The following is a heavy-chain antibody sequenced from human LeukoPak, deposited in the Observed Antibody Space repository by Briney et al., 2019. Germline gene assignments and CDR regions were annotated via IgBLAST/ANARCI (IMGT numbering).Heavy chain of an antibody. Sequence: SETLSLTCTVSGGSISSYYWSWIRQPPGKGLEWIGYFYYSGSTNYNPSLKSRVTISVDTSKNQFSLKLSSVTAADTAVYYCARAVEDFYYYMDVWGKGTTVTVSS. CDR1: GGSISSYY. V-gene: IGHV4-59*01. J-gene: IGHJ6*03. D-gene: IGHD6-19*01. CDR3: ARAVEDFYYYMDV. CDR2: FYYSGST.